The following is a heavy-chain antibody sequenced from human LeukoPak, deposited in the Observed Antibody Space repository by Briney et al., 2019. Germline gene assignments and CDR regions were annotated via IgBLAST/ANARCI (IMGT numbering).Heavy chain of an antibody. Sequence: SETLSLTCAVSGGSISSSTYYWGWIRQPPGKGLEWIGSIYYSGSTYHNPSLKSRVTMSVDTSKNQFSLKLSSVTAADTAVYYCARGPDDAFDIWGQGTMVTVSS. V-gene: IGHV4-39*07. J-gene: IGHJ3*02. CDR3: ARGPDDAFDI. CDR2: IYYSGST. CDR1: GGSISSSTYY.